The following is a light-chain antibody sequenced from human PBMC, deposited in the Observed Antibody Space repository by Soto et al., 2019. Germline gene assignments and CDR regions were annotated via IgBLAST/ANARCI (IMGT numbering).Light chain of an antibody. CDR3: MQALQTAPT. CDR1: QSLLHSNGYNY. Sequence: DIVMTQSPLSLPVTPGEPASISCSSRQSLLHSNGYNYLDWYLQKPGQAPQLLIYLGSNRASGVPDRFSGSGSGTDFTLEISRVEAEDVGVYYCMQALQTAPTFGQGTKVEIK. V-gene: IGKV2-28*01. J-gene: IGKJ1*01. CDR2: LGS.